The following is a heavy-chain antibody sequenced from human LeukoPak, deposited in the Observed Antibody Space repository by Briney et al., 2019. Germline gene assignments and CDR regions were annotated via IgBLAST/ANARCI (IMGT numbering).Heavy chain of an antibody. CDR3: AKGAAVAGPDAFDI. CDR1: GLTFSSYG. V-gene: IGHV3-30*02. J-gene: IGHJ3*02. CDR2: IRYDGSNK. Sequence: GGSLRLSCAASGLTFSSYGMHWVRQAPGKGLEWVAFIRYDGSNKYYADSVKGRFTISRDNSKNTLYLQMNSLRAEDTAVYYCAKGAAVAGPDAFDIWGQGTMVTVSS. D-gene: IGHD6-19*01.